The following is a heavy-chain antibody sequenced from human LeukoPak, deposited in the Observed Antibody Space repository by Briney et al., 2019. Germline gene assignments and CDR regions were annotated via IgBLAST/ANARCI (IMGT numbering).Heavy chain of an antibody. V-gene: IGHV3-30*02. D-gene: IGHD3-16*01. CDR1: GFTFSSYG. J-gene: IGHJ4*02. CDR3: AKDERYNQSPYDYVWGSYSFFDY. Sequence: PGGSLRLSCAASGFTFSSYGMHWVRQAPGKGLEWVAFIRYDGSNKYYADSVKGRFTISRDNSKNTLYLQMNSLRAEDTAVYYCAKDERYNQSPYDYVWGSYSFFDYWGQGTLVTVSS. CDR2: IRYDGSNK.